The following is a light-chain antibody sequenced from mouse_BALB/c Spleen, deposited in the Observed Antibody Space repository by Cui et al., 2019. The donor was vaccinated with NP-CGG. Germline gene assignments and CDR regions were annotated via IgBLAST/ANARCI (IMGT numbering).Light chain of an antibody. CDR1: TGTVTTSND. J-gene: IGLJ1*01. CDR2: GTN. Sequence: QAVVTQESAITTSPGETVTLTCSSSTGTVTTSNDANWVQEKPDHLFTGLIGGTNNRAPGVPARFSGSLIGDRAALTITGAQTEDEAIYFCALWYSNHWVFGGGTKLTVL. V-gene: IGLV1*01. CDR3: ALWYSNHWV.